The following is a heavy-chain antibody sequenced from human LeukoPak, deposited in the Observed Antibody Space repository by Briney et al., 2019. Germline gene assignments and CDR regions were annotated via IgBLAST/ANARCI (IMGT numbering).Heavy chain of an antibody. V-gene: IGHV3-7*01. CDR3: AREVYGSSFGFDP. J-gene: IGHJ5*02. CDR2: IKKDGSEK. D-gene: IGHD6-13*01. CDR1: GFTSSNYW. Sequence: GGSLRLSCAASGFTSSNYWMTWVRQAPGKGLEWVANIKKDGSEKNYVDSVKVRFTISRDNATNSLYLRMNSLRAEETAVYYCAREVYGSSFGFDPWGQGTLVTVSS.